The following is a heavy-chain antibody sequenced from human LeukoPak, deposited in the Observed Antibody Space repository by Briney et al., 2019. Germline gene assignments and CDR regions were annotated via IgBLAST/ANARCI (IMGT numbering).Heavy chain of an antibody. CDR2: ISGSGGST. CDR1: GLTFSSYP. J-gene: IGHJ4*02. D-gene: IGHD3-22*01. V-gene: IGHV3-23*01. Sequence: GGSLTLFCAASGLTFSSYPMRWPRQAPGEGLEWVSAISGSGGSTYYADSVKGRFTISRDNSKNTLYLQMNSLRAEDAAVYYCAKGSAYYYDSSGYFGGYFDYWGQGTLVTVSS. CDR3: AKGSAYYYDSSGYFGGYFDY.